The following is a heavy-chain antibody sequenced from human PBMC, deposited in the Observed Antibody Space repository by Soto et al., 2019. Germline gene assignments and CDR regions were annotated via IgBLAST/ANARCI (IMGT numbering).Heavy chain of an antibody. D-gene: IGHD1-1*01. CDR3: AREEPIKGPYLFDE. J-gene: IGHJ4*02. CDR1: RFTFSDYS. Sequence: QVQLVESGGGLVKPGGSLRLSCAASRFTFSDYSMSWIRQAPGRGPEWVSYISTSGSTIFYADSVKGRFTISRDNTMSSLYLQMNSLRVEDAAIYYCAREEPIKGPYLFDEWGQGTLVHVSS. V-gene: IGHV3-11*01. CDR2: ISTSGSTI.